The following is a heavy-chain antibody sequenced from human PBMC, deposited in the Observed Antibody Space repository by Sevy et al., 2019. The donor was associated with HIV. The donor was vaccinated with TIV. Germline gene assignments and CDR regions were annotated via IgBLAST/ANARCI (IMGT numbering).Heavy chain of an antibody. CDR1: GFTFSNAW. J-gene: IGHJ6*02. CDR2: IKSKTDGGTT. D-gene: IGHD2-2*02. Sequence: GGSLRLSCAASGFTFSNAWMSWVRQAPGKGLEWAGRIKSKTDGGTTDYAAPVKGSFTISRDDSKNTLYLQMNSLKTEDTALYYCTTGYCSSTSCYTTDDPYYYYGMDVWGQGTTVTVSS. CDR3: TTGYCSSTSCYTTDDPYYYYGMDV. V-gene: IGHV3-15*01.